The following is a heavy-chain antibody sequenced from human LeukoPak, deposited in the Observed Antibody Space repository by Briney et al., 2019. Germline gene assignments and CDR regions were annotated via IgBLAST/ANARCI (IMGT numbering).Heavy chain of an antibody. Sequence: SETLSLTCGDSGGSFSGYYWSWIRQSPGKGLEWIGEINYSGTTNYNPSLSSRVTMSLDTSKTQVSLRLASVTAADTAVYFCAKVFTSAWYLFWAQGTLVAVSS. J-gene: IGHJ4*02. D-gene: IGHD6-19*01. V-gene: IGHV4-34*01. CDR1: GGSFSGYY. CDR2: INYSGTT. CDR3: AKVFTSAWYLF.